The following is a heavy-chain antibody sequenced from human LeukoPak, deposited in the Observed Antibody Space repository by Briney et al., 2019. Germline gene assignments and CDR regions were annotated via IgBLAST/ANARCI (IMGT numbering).Heavy chain of an antibody. Sequence: SETLSLTCTVSGYSISSGYYWGWIRQPPGKGLEWIGSIYHSGSTYYNPSLKSRVTISVDTSKNQFSLKLGSVTAADTAVYYCARRGNYMDVWGKGTTVTVSS. V-gene: IGHV4-38-2*02. CDR2: IYHSGST. CDR1: GYSISSGYY. J-gene: IGHJ6*03. CDR3: ARRGNYMDV.